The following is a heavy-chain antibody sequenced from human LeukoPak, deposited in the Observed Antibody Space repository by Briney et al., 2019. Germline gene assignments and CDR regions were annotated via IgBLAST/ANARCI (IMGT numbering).Heavy chain of an antibody. J-gene: IGHJ4*02. CDR3: ARGRLTTVTTPLDY. CDR2: INHSGST. CDR1: GGSFSGYY. V-gene: IGHV4-34*01. Sequence: SETLSLTCAVYGGSFSGYYWSWIRQPPGKGLEWIGEINHSGSTNYNPSLKSRVTISVDTSMNQFSLKLSSVTAADTAVYYCARGRLTTVTTPLDYWGLGTLVTVSS. D-gene: IGHD4-17*01.